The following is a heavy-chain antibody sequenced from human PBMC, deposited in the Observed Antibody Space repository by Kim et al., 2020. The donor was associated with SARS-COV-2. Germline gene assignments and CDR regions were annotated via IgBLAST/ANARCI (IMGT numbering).Heavy chain of an antibody. CDR1: GGSFSTYY. CDR3: TRGPGSTSD. J-gene: IGHJ4*02. V-gene: IGHV4-34*01. CDR2: INHSGST. Sequence: SETLSLTCALYGGSFSTYYWSWIRQTPGKGLEWIGEINHSGSTNYNPSLKSRVTISIDTSKNQFSLRLSSVTAADTAVYYCTRGPGSTSDWGQGTQVTVSS. D-gene: IGHD2-2*01.